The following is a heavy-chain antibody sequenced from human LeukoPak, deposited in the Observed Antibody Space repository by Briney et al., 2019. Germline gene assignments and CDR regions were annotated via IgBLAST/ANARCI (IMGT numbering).Heavy chain of an antibody. CDR2: INPSGAST. Sequence: ASVKVSCKASGYTFTSYYMHWVRQAPGQGLEWMGIINPSGASTIYAQKFQGRVTMTRDMSTSTVYMELSSLRSEDTAVYYCARGDYYGLGSYYYYYYMDVWGKGTTVTVSS. CDR1: GYTFTSYY. V-gene: IGHV1-46*01. D-gene: IGHD3-10*01. CDR3: ARGDYYGLGSYYYYYYMDV. J-gene: IGHJ6*03.